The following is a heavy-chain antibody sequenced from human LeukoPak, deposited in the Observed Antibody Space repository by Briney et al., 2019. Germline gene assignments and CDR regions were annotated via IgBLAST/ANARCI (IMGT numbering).Heavy chain of an antibody. V-gene: IGHV3-21*01. CDR2: ISSSSSYK. Sequence: GGSLRLSCAASGFTFSSYTMSWVRQAPGRGLEWVSSISSSSSYKYYADSVKGRFTISRDNAKNSLYLQMNSLRAEDTAVYYCARETTTIFGVVPYYFDYWGQGTLVTASS. D-gene: IGHD3-3*01. J-gene: IGHJ4*02. CDR3: ARETTTIFGVVPYYFDY. CDR1: GFTFSSYT.